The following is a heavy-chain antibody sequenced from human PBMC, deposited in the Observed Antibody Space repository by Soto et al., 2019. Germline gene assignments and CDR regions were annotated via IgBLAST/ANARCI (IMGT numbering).Heavy chain of an antibody. Sequence: GGSLRLSCAASGFTFNNYGMHWVRQAPGKGLEWVAVIWNDGSNSYYANSVKGRFTISRDNSKNTLYLQMSSLRAEDTAVYYCARRQISPPTRGAATARDAMDVWGQGTTVTVSS. D-gene: IGHD6-13*01. CDR1: GFTFNNYG. CDR3: ARRQISPPTRGAATARDAMDV. CDR2: IWNDGSNS. J-gene: IGHJ6*02. V-gene: IGHV3-33*01.